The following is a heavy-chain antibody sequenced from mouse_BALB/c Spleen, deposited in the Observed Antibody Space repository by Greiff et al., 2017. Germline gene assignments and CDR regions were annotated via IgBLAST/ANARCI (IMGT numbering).Heavy chain of an antibody. V-gene: IGHV14-3*02. Sequence: EVKLQESGAELVKPGASVKLSCTASGFNIKDTYMHWVKQRPEQGLEWIGRIDPANGNTKYDPKFQGKATITADTSSNTAYLQLSSLTSEDTAVYYCAPYGNYDGGQGTTLTVSS. D-gene: IGHD2-1*01. CDR2: IDPANGNT. CDR1: GFNIKDTY. J-gene: IGHJ2*01. CDR3: APYGNYD.